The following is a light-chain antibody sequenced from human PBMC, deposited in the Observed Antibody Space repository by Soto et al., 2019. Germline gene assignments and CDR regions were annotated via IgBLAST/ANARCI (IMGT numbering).Light chain of an antibody. V-gene: IGLV4-69*01. Sequence: QPVLTQSPSASASLGASVKVTCTLSSGHSSYAISWHQQQPEKGPRYLMKVNSDGSHSKGDGIPDRFSGSSSGAERYLTISSLQSEGEADYYCQTGGISLYVFGTGTKLTVL. CDR1: SGHSSYA. CDR3: QTGGISLYV. CDR2: VNSDGSH. J-gene: IGLJ1*01.